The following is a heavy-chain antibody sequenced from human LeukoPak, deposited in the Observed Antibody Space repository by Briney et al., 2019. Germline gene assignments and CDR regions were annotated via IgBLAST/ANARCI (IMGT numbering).Heavy chain of an antibody. CDR1: GFTFSSYW. CDR2: INSDGSST. D-gene: IGHD5-12*01. CDR3: ARLSRGYSGYVLDY. J-gene: IGHJ4*02. V-gene: IGHV3-74*01. Sequence: QSGGSLRLSCAASGFTFSSYWMHWVRQAPGKGLVWVSRINSDGSSTTYADSVKGRFTISRDNAKNTLYLQMNSLRAEDTAVYYCARLSRGYSGYVLDYWGQGTLVTVSS.